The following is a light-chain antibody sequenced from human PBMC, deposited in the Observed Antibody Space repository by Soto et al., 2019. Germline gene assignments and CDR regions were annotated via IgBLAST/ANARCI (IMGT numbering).Light chain of an antibody. J-gene: IGKJ2*01. Sequence: EIMLTQSPATLSLFPGERATLSCGASQSVSSSYLAWYQQKPGMAPRLLIYDASYRATGIPDRFSGSGSGTDFTLTISRLEPEDFAVYYCQQYGTSPLTFGQGTKLEVK. V-gene: IGKV3D-20*01. CDR3: QQYGTSPLT. CDR1: QSVSSSY. CDR2: DAS.